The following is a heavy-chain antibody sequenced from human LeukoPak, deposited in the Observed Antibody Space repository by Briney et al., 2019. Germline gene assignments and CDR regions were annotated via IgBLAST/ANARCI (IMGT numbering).Heavy chain of an antibody. CDR2: INWNGGST. V-gene: IGHV3-20*04. CDR3: ARDPNYDFWSGYPGHY. D-gene: IGHD3-3*01. CDR1: GFTFDDYG. Sequence: PGGSLRLSCAASGFTFDDYGMSWVRQAPGKGLEWVSGINWNGGSTGYADSVKGRFTISRDNAKNTLYLQMNSLRAEDTAVYYCARDPNYDFWSGYPGHYWGQGTLVTVSS. J-gene: IGHJ4*02.